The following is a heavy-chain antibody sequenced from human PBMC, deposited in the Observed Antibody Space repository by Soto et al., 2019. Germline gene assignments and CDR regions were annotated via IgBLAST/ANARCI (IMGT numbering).Heavy chain of an antibody. Sequence: QVQLEESGGGVVQPGRSLRLSCAASGFTFSSYGMHWVRQAPGKGLEWVAVIWYDGSNKYYADSVKGRFTISRDNSKTSLYLQRNSLGAEDTAVYYCARIPQIAVAGTRFGYFDLWGRGTLVTVSS. CDR2: IWYDGSNK. CDR3: ARIPQIAVAGTRFGYFDL. D-gene: IGHD6-19*01. CDR1: GFTFSSYG. J-gene: IGHJ2*01. V-gene: IGHV3-33*01.